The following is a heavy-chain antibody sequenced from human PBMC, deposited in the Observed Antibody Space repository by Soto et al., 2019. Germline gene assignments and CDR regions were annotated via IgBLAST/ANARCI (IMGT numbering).Heavy chain of an antibody. CDR2: ISGSGGSI. V-gene: IGHV3-23*01. CDR3: ARRRDFLDY. J-gene: IGHJ4*02. CDR1: GFTFSSYA. Sequence: PGGSLRLSCAASGFTFSSYAMSWARQAPGKGLEWVSAISGSGGSIYYADSVKGRFTIPSDNAKSSLYLQMNSLRTEDTTVYYCARRRDFLDYWGQGTLVTVSS. D-gene: IGHD3-3*01.